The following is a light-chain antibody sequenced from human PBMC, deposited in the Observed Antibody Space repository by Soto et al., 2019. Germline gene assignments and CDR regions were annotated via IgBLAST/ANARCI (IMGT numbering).Light chain of an antibody. CDR3: SSYTSTNTPYV. CDR1: SSDVGAYNF. J-gene: IGLJ1*01. V-gene: IGLV2-14*01. CDR2: EVN. Sequence: QSVLTQPASVSGSPGQSITISCTGSSSDVGAYNFVSWYQHHPGRAPKLILYEVNTRPSGVSSRFSGSKTGNTASLTISGHQDDDEAAYYCSSYTSTNTPYVFGTGTKLTDL.